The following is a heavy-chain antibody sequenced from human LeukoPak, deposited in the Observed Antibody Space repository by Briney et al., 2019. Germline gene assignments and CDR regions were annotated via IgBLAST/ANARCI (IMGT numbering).Heavy chain of an antibody. J-gene: IGHJ4*02. V-gene: IGHV4-59*10. CDR2: IYTSGST. CDR1: GGSISSYY. CDR3: ASYDFWSGTPGV. Sequence: SETLSLTCAVYGGSISSYYWSWIRQPAGKGLEWIGRIYTSGSTNYNPSLKSRVTMSVDTSKNQFSLKLSSVTAADTAVYYCASYDFWSGTPGVWGQGTLVTVSS. D-gene: IGHD3-3*01.